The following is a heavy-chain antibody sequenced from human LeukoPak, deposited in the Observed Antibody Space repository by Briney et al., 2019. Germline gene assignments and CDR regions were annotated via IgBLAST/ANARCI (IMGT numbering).Heavy chain of an antibody. D-gene: IGHD5-18*01. CDR3: ATRRKRGYSYGYGYMDV. Sequence: SETLSLTCAVYGGSFSNYYWSWIRQPPGKGLEWIGEINHSGRTNYNPSLKSRVTISVDTSKNQFSLKLSSVTAADTAVYYCATRRKRGYSYGYGYMDVWGKGTTVTVSS. V-gene: IGHV4-34*01. CDR1: GGSFSNYY. J-gene: IGHJ6*03. CDR2: INHSGRT.